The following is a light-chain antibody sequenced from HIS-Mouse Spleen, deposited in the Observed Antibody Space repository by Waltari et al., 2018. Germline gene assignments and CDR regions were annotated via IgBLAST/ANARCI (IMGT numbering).Light chain of an antibody. Sequence: DIVMTQSPXSLAXXLXXRATIXXXSSQIVFYSSNNKNYLAWYQQKPGQPPKLRIYWASTRXSXVXXXXSGSGSGTXXXXTISSLQAEDVAVYYCQQYYSTPLTFGGGTKVEIK. CDR3: QQYYSTPLT. CDR2: WAS. CDR1: QIVFYSSNNKNY. J-gene: IGKJ4*01. V-gene: IGKV4-1*01.